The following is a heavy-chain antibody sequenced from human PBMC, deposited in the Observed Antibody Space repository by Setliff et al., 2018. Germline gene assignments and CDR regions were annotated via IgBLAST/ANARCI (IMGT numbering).Heavy chain of an antibody. D-gene: IGHD1-26*01. J-gene: IGHJ4*02. CDR1: GGTFSSYA. V-gene: IGHV1-69*05. Sequence: SVKVSCKASGGTFSSYAISWVRQAPGQGLEWMGGIIPIFGTANYAQKFQGRVTITTDESTSTAYIELSSLRSEDTAVDYCSRDRWPSGSDYWGQGTLVTVSS. CDR3: SRDRWPSGSDY. CDR2: IIPIFGTA.